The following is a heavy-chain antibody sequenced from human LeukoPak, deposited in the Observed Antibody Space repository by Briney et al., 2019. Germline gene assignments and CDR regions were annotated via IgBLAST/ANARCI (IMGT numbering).Heavy chain of an antibody. V-gene: IGHV3-53*01. CDR1: GFTFSSNY. CDR3: ATDVGYS. J-gene: IGHJ4*02. CDR2: LYSGGNT. Sequence: GGSLRLSCVVSGFTFSSNYMSWVRQAPGKGLEWVSVLYSGGNTYHADSVKGRFTISRDNSKNTLYLQMNSLRAEDTALYYCATDVGYSWGQGTLVTVSS. D-gene: IGHD2-8*01.